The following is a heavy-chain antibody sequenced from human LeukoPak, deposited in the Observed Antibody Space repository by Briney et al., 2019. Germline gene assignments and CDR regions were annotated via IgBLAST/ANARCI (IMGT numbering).Heavy chain of an antibody. CDR2: ISGSGGST. J-gene: IGHJ4*02. Sequence: GGSLRLSCAASGFTFSSYGMSWVRQAPGKGLEWVSTISGSGGSTYYADSVKGRFTISRDNSKNTLYLQMNSLRAEDTAVYYCAKTYVWYYFDYWGQGILVTVSS. CDR3: AKTYVWYYFDY. V-gene: IGHV3-23*01. CDR1: GFTFSSYG. D-gene: IGHD3-16*01.